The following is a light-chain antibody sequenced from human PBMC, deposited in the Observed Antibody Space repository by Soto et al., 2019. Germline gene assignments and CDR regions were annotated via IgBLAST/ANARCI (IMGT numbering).Light chain of an antibody. CDR3: QHYNSYSEA. J-gene: IGKJ1*01. Sequence: DIQMTQSPSTLSGSVGDRVTITCRASQTISSWLAWYQQKPGKAPKLLIYKASTVKSGVPSRFSGRGSATEFTLAISNLQPHDFATYYCQHYNSYSEAFGQGTKVELK. V-gene: IGKV1-5*03. CDR2: KAS. CDR1: QTISSW.